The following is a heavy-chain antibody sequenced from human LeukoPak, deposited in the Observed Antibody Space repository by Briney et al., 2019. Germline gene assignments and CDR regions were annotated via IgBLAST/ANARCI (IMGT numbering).Heavy chain of an antibody. CDR3: ARTHYDILTGEANWFDP. J-gene: IGHJ5*02. CDR2: ISAYNGNT. CDR1: GYTFTSYG. Sequence: ASVKVSCKASGYTFTSYGISWVRQAPGQGLEWMGWISAYNGNTNHAQKPQGRVTMTTDTSTSTAYMELRSLRSDDTAVYYCARTHYDILTGEANWFDPWGQGTLVTVSS. D-gene: IGHD3-9*01. V-gene: IGHV1-18*01.